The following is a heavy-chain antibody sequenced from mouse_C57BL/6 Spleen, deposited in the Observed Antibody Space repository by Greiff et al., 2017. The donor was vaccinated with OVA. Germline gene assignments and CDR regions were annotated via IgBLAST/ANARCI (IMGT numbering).Heavy chain of an antibody. CDR1: GYTFTSYW. CDR3: AREGGYDYGLDY. V-gene: IGHV1-64*01. J-gene: IGHJ2*01. Sequence: VQLQQPGAELVKPGASVKLSCKASGYTFTSYWMHWVKQRPGQGLEWIGMIHPNSGSTNYNEKFKSKATLTVDKSSSTAYMQLSSLTSEDSAVYYGAREGGYDYGLDYWGQGTTLTVSS. CDR2: IHPNSGST. D-gene: IGHD2-4*01.